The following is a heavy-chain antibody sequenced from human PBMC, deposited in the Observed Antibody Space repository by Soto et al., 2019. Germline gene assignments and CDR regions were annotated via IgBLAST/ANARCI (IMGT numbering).Heavy chain of an antibody. CDR1: GFTFSNYP. J-gene: IGHJ4*02. CDR3: ARRV. CDR2: ISAGGDRT. V-gene: IGHV3-23*01. Sequence: EVQVSESGGGLVQPGGSLRLSCAPSGFTFSNYPMNWVRQAPGKGLAWVSGISAGGDRTYYPDSVKGRFTIFRDNSKNSVSLRMNSLRVEDTAVYYCARRVWGQGTLVTVSS.